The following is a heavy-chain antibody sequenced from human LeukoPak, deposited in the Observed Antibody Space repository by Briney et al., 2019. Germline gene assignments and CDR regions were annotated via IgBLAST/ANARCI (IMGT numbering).Heavy chain of an antibody. Sequence: ASVKVSCKASGYTFTSYDINWVRQATGQGLEWMGWMNPNSGNTGYAQKFQGRVTMTRNTSISTAYMELSSLRSEDTAVYYCARGDPGVRGVIITSWGQGTLVTVSS. V-gene: IGHV1-8*01. CDR1: GYTFTSYD. CDR3: ARGDPGVRGVIITS. J-gene: IGHJ4*02. CDR2: MNPNSGNT. D-gene: IGHD3-10*01.